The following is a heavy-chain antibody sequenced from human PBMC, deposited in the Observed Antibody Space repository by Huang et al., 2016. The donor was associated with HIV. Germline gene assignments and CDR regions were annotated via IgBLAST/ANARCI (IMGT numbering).Heavy chain of an antibody. Sequence: QIQLAQSGAEVKKPGASVKVSCKASGYTFTNYAINGVGQASGQGLEWMGWMNPKSGNVGYTKKFQGRVAILRNSSINTSYLEVTSLTSEDTAVYYCARGFGINYNHEAFDVWGQGTMVTVSS. CDR2: MNPKSGNV. CDR1: GYTFTNYA. V-gene: IGHV1-8*01. J-gene: IGHJ3*01. CDR3: ARGFGINYNHEAFDV. D-gene: IGHD3-10*01.